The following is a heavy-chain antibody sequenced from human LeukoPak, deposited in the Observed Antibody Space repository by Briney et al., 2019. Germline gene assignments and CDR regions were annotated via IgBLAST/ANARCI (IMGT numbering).Heavy chain of an antibody. V-gene: IGHV1-2*02. J-gene: IGHJ5*02. CDR3: ARAFPAAKAGGKPRFDT. CDR1: GYTFTGYY. CDR2: INPNSGGT. Sequence: VASVKVSCKASGYTFTGYYMHWVREAPGQGLEWMGWINPNSGGTNYAQKFQGRVTMTRDTSISTAYMELSRLRSDDTAVYYCARAFPAAKAGGKPRFDTWGQGTLVTVSS. D-gene: IGHD2-2*01.